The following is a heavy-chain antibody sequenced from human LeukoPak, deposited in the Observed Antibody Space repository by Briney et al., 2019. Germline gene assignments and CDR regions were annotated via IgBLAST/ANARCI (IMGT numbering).Heavy chain of an antibody. CDR2: IRSSGSTI. Sequence: GGSLRLSCAASGFTFSSYGMSWVRQAPGKGLEWVSYIRSSGSTIYYADSVKGRFTISRDNAKNSLYLQMNSLRAEHTAVYYCARDGAHYGSGSYYNPNWFDPWGQGTLVTVSS. CDR3: ARDGAHYGSGSYYNPNWFDP. D-gene: IGHD3-10*01. CDR1: GFTFSSYG. J-gene: IGHJ5*02. V-gene: IGHV3-48*04.